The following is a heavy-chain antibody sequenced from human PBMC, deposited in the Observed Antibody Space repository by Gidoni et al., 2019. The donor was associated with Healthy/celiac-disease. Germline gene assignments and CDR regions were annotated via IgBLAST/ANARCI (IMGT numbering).Heavy chain of an antibody. Sequence: EVQLLESGGGLVQPGGSLRLSCAASGLPFSSYAMSWVRQAPGKGLEWVSAISGSGGSTYDADAVKGRFTISRDNTKNTLYLQMNSLRAEDTAVYYCAKDGGYYDSSGYSVGADWFDPWGQGTLVTVSS. D-gene: IGHD3-22*01. CDR3: AKDGGYYDSSGYSVGADWFDP. J-gene: IGHJ5*02. CDR2: ISGSGGST. CDR1: GLPFSSYA. V-gene: IGHV3-23*01.